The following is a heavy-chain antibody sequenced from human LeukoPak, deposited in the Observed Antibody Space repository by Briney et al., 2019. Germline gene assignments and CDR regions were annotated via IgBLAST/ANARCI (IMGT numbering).Heavy chain of an antibody. CDR1: GGTFSSYA. J-gene: IGHJ4*02. CDR3: VSRGEDYDSSGYYQGFDY. Sequence: ASVKVSCKASGGTFSSYAISWVRQAPGQGLEWMGGIIPIFGTANYAQKFQGRVTITADESTSTAYMELSSLRSEDTAVYYCVSRGEDYDSSGYYQGFDYWGQGTLVTVSS. V-gene: IGHV1-69*13. CDR2: IIPIFGTA. D-gene: IGHD3-22*01.